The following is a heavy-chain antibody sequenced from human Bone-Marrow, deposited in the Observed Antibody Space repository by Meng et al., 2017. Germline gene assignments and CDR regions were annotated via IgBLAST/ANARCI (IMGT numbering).Heavy chain of an antibody. CDR3: VVHRLGTMLDH. Sequence: QLQQQESGPGLVKPSETLSLTCTVSGDSFSSNTHHWGLIRQAPETGLEWIGSINYSGSITDYNPSLKSRVTISVDTSKNQFSLRLSSVTAADTAVYYCVVHRLGTMLDHWGQGTLVTVSS. V-gene: IGHV4-39*01. J-gene: IGHJ5*02. D-gene: IGHD1-7*01. CDR2: INYSGSIT. CDR1: GDSFSSNTHH.